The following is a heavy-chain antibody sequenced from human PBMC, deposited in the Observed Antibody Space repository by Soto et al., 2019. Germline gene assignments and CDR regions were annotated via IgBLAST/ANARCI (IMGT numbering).Heavy chain of an antibody. J-gene: IGHJ5*02. V-gene: IGHV4-59*01. D-gene: IGHD7-27*01. Sequence: QVQLQESGPGLVKPSETLSLTCTVSGGSISSYYWSWIRQPPGKGLEWIGYIYYSGSTNYNPSLKSRVTISVDTSKNQFYLKLSSVTAADTAVYYCARDPLGHNWFDLWGQGTLVTVSS. CDR1: GGSISSYY. CDR3: ARDPLGHNWFDL. CDR2: IYYSGST.